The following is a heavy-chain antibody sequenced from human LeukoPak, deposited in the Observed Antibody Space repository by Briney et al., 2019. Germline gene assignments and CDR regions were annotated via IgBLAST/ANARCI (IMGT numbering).Heavy chain of an antibody. CDR1: GGSISSYY. CDR2: IYYSGST. J-gene: IGHJ4*02. V-gene: IGHV4-59*12. D-gene: IGHD3-10*01. CDR3: ARDSYYYGSGSYYIDY. Sequence: SETLSLTCTVSGGSISSYYWSWIRQPPGKGLEWIGYIYYSGSTNYNPSLKSRVTISVDTSKNQFSLKLSSVTAADTAVYYCARDSYYYGSGSYYIDYWGQGTLVTVSS.